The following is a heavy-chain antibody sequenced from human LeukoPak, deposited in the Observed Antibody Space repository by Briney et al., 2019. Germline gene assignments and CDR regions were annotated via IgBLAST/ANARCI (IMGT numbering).Heavy chain of an antibody. CDR3: ARVPNPGLRFLEWPKKGDAFDI. D-gene: IGHD3-3*01. J-gene: IGHJ3*02. Sequence: GGSLRLSCAASGFTFSSYWMSWVRQAPGEGLEWVANIKRDGSEKYYVDSVKGRFTISRDNAKNSLYLQMNSLRAEDTAVYYCARVPNPGLRFLEWPKKGDAFDIWGQGTMVTVSS. CDR2: IKRDGSEK. V-gene: IGHV3-7*01. CDR1: GFTFSSYW.